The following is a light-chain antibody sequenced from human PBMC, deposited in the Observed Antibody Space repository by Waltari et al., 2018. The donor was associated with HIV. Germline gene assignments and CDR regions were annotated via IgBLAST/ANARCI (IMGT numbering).Light chain of an antibody. Sequence: DIQMTQFPSSLSASVGDRVTITCRASQTVTTKLHWYQQKPGRAPKVLIYDASSLQNGVQSRFSGSGSGTEFTLTIFSLQPDDFATYFCQQTYSHPLTFGPGTKVDV. CDR3: QQTYSHPLT. CDR1: QTVTTK. CDR2: DAS. J-gene: IGKJ3*01. V-gene: IGKV1-39*01.